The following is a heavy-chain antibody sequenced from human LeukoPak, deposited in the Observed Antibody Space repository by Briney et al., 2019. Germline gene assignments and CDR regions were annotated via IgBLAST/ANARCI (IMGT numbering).Heavy chain of an antibody. V-gene: IGHV3-11*01. CDR3: AREDTGSYYRAYYFDY. Sequence: GRSLRLSCAASGFTFSDYFMSWIRQAPGRGLEWISYISTTGSTVYYADSVKGRFTISRDNAKNSLYLQMHSLRADDTAVYYCAREDTGSYYRAYYFDYWGQGTLVTVSS. D-gene: IGHD1-26*01. CDR2: ISTTGSTV. J-gene: IGHJ4*02. CDR1: GFTFSDYF.